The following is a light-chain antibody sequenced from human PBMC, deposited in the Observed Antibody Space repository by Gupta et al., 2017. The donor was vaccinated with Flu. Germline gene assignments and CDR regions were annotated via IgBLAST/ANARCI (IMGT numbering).Light chain of an antibody. CDR1: SSDFGSYNR. Sequence: QSALTQPASVSGSPGPSITISCPGSSSDFGSYNRVCWNQQTPGTAPKLMISEVSKRPTGVPDRFAGSKAGNTASLTISGLQDEDEADYYCSSHTSSNTWVFGGGTKLTVL. V-gene: IGLV2-18*02. CDR3: SSHTSSNTWV. J-gene: IGLJ3*02. CDR2: EVS.